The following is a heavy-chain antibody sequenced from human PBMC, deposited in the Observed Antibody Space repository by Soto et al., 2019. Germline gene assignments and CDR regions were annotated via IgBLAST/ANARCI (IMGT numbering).Heavy chain of an antibody. D-gene: IGHD6-19*01. CDR1: GGSISSGGYS. CDR3: ARVAVAGTRVDY. Sequence: TLSLTCAVSGGSISSGGYSWSWIRQPPGKGLEWIGYMYHSGSTYYNPSLKSRVTISVDKSKNQFSLKLSSVTAADTAVYYCARVAVAGTRVDYWGQGTLVTVSS. J-gene: IGHJ4*02. V-gene: IGHV4-30-2*01. CDR2: MYHSGST.